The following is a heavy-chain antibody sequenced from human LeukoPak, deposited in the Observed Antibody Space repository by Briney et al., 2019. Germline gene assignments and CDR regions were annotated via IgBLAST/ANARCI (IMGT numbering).Heavy chain of an antibody. CDR3: AKDLRGGIAAAGGLLFDY. CDR1: GFTFSRYA. D-gene: IGHD6-13*01. V-gene: IGHV3-23*01. J-gene: IGHJ4*02. CDR2: IVGSGYSA. Sequence: GGSLRLSCEASGFTFSRYAMSWVGQAPGEGLDWVSVIVGSGYSAYYADSVKGRFTISRDNSKNTLNLQMNSLRAEDTAVYFCAKDLRGGIAAAGGLLFDYWGQGTLVTVSS.